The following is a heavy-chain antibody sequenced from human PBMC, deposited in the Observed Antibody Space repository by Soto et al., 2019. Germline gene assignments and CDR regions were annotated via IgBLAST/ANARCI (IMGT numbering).Heavy chain of an antibody. V-gene: IGHV4-61*01. CDR2: IYYSGST. Sequence: SETLSLTCTVSGGSVSSGSYYWSWIRQPPGKGLEWIGYIYYSGSTNYNPSLKSRVTISVDTSKNQFSLKLSSATAADTAVYYCARVSSPYYYDSSGYRGYYFDYWGQGTLVTVSS. CDR1: GGSVSSGSYY. J-gene: IGHJ4*02. CDR3: ARVSSPYYYDSSGYRGYYFDY. D-gene: IGHD3-22*01.